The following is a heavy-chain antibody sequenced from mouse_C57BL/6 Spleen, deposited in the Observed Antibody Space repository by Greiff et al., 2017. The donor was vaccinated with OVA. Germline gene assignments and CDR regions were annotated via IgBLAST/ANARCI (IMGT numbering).Heavy chain of an antibody. CDR1: GFTFSSYA. D-gene: IGHD3-2*02. J-gene: IGHJ2*01. CDR3: TREGGQLRLHYFDY. V-gene: IGHV5-9-1*02. CDR2: ISSGGDYI. Sequence: EVKVVESGEGLVKPGGSLKLSCAASGFTFSSYAMSWVRQTPEKRLEWVAYISSGGDYIYYADTVKGRFTISRDNARNTLYLQMSSLKSEDTAMYYCTREGGQLRLHYFDYWGQGTTLTVSS.